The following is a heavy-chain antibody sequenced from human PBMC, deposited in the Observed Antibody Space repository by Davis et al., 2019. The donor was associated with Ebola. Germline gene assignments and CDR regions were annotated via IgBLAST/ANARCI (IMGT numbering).Heavy chain of an antibody. J-gene: IGHJ4*02. Sequence: GESLKISCAASGFTFSSYSMNWVRQAPGMGLEWVSSISSSSYYIYYADSVKGRFTISRDNAKKSLYLQMNSLRAEDTGVYYCAATYDTSGYPTDYWGQGTLVTVSS. CDR2: ISSSSYYI. D-gene: IGHD3-22*01. CDR1: GFTFSSYS. V-gene: IGHV3-21*01. CDR3: AATYDTSGYPTDY.